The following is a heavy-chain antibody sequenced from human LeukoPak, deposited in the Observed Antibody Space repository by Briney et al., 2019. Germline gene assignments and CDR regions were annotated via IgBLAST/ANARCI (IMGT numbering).Heavy chain of an antibody. CDR2: ISGSGGST. CDR3: AKSGSPGGDY. Sequence: GGSLRLSCAASGFTVSSNYMSWVRQAPGKGLEWVSAISGSGGSTYYADSVKGRFTISRDNSKNTLYLQMNSLRAEDTAVYYCAKSGSPGGDYWGQGTLVTVSS. V-gene: IGHV3-23*01. J-gene: IGHJ4*02. CDR1: GFTVSSNY. D-gene: IGHD1-26*01.